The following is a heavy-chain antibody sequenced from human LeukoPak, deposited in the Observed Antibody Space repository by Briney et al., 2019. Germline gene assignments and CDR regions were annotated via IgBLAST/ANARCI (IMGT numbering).Heavy chain of an antibody. Sequence: GASVTVSCKASGYTFTSYGISWVRQAPGQGLEWMGWISAYNGNTNYAQKLRGRVTMTTDTSTSTAYMELRSLRSDDTAVYYCAVPVCSSTSCGYYYYMDVWGKGTTVTVSS. V-gene: IGHV1-18*01. CDR3: AVPVCSSTSCGYYYYMDV. D-gene: IGHD2-2*01. CDR1: GYTFTSYG. CDR2: ISAYNGNT. J-gene: IGHJ6*03.